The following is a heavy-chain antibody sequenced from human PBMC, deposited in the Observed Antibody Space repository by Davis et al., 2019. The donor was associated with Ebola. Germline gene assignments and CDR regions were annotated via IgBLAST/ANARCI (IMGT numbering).Heavy chain of an antibody. D-gene: IGHD4-23*01. CDR1: GYTFTSYG. CDR2: ISTYKANT. Sequence: ASVKVSCKASGYTFTSYGISWVRQAPGQGLEWMGWISTYKANTNYAQKLQGRVTMTTDTSTNTAYMELRSLRSDDTAVYYCARTLVSPSSDGMDVWGQGTTVRVSS. CDR3: ARTLVSPSSDGMDV. J-gene: IGHJ6*02. V-gene: IGHV1-18*04.